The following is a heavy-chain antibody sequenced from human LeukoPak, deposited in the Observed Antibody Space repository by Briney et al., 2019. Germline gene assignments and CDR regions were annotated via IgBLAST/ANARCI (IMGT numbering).Heavy chain of an antibody. CDR3: ARGRLAGIAVAYYYMDV. CDR1: GGSISSGSYY. CDR2: IYTSGST. D-gene: IGHD6-19*01. J-gene: IGHJ6*03. V-gene: IGHV4-61*02. Sequence: SQTLSLTCTVSGGSISSGSYYWSWIRQPAGKGLEWIGRIYTSGSTNYNPSLKSRVTISVDTSKNQFSLKLSSVTAADTAVYYCARGRLAGIAVAYYYMDVWGKGTTVTISS.